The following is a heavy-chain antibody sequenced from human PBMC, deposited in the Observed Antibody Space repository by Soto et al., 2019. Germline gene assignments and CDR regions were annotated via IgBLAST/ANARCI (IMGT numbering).Heavy chain of an antibody. CDR1: GYTFTGYY. CDR2: INPNSGGT. CDR3: ASGYFESSSWYNFDY. Sequence: ASVKVSCKASGYTFTGYYMHWVRQAPGQGLEWMGWINPNSGGTNYAQKFQGRVTMTRDTSISTAYMELSRLRSDDTAVYYCASGYFESSSWYNFDYWGQGTLVTGSS. D-gene: IGHD6-13*01. V-gene: IGHV1-2*02. J-gene: IGHJ4*02.